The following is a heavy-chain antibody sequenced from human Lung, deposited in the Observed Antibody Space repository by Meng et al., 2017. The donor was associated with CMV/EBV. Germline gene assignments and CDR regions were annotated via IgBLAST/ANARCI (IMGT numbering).Heavy chain of an antibody. J-gene: IGHJ4*02. CDR3: ARAPLRWILKNYFDY. D-gene: IGHD5-24*01. V-gene: IGHV3-21*01. CDR1: GFNFNGYS. Sequence: GESXKISCAGSGFNFNGYSMGWVRQAPGKGLEWIASSSANSATIYYADSMRGRFTVSRDNGEDSLYLHINTLRADDTAVYFCARAPLRWILKNYFDYWGQGALVTVSS. CDR2: SSANSATI.